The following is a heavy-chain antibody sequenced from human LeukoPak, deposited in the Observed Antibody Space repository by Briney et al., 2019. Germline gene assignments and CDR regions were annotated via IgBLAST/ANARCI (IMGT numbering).Heavy chain of an antibody. CDR1: GFTFSSYA. D-gene: IGHD3-3*01. CDR3: AKGLPNYDFWSGSTTGDAFDI. Sequence: GGSLRLSCAASGFTFSSYAMSWVRQAPGKGLEWVSAISGSGGSTYYADSVKGRFTISRDNSKNTLYLQMNSLRAEDTAVYYCAKGLPNYDFWSGSTTGDAFDIWGQGTMVTVSS. J-gene: IGHJ3*02. CDR2: ISGSGGST. V-gene: IGHV3-23*01.